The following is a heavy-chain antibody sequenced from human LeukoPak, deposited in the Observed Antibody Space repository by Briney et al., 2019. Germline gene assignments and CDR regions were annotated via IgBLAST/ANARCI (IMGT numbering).Heavy chain of an antibody. CDR2: IYPGDSGP. Sequence: GESLKISCKVSGYSFTSYCIGWVRQMPGKGLEWMGIIYPGDSGPTYSPPFQGQVTISVDKSINTAYLQWCSLQASDTAMYYCGMSGDRVPLQDDVFDVWGQGTMVTVST. CDR1: GYSFTSYC. CDR3: GMSGDRVPLQDDVFDV. D-gene: IGHD1-26*01. V-gene: IGHV5-51*01. J-gene: IGHJ3*01.